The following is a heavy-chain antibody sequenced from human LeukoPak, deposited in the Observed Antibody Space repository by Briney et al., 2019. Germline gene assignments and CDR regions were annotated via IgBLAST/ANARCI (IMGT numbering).Heavy chain of an antibody. CDR2: ISGSGGSR. D-gene: IGHD1-26*01. CDR3: AKLREWELPDLFDY. Sequence: GGSLRLSYAASGFTFSTYNMNWVRQAPGKGLEWVSGISGSGGSRFYTDSVKGRFTISRDNSKNTLYLQMNSLRAEDTAVYYCAKLREWELPDLFDYWGQGTLVTVSS. J-gene: IGHJ4*02. V-gene: IGHV3-23*01. CDR1: GFTFSTYN.